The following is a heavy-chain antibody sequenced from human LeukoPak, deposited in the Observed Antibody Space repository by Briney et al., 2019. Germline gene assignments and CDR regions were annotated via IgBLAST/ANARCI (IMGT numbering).Heavy chain of an antibody. CDR1: GGSISSGSYY. D-gene: IGHD6-13*01. V-gene: IGHV4-61*02. J-gene: IGHJ4*02. Sequence: SETLSLTCTVSGGSISSGSYYGSWIRQPAGKGLEWIGRIYTSGSTNYNPSLKSRVTISVDTSKNQFSLKLSSVTAADTAVYYCARGIAAAFDYWGQGAPVTVSS. CDR3: ARGIAAAFDY. CDR2: IYTSGST.